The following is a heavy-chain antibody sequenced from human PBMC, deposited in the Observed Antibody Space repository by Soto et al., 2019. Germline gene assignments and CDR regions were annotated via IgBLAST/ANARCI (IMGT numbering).Heavy chain of an antibody. V-gene: IGHV4-31*11. CDR3: ARDFERPGICP. CDR2: IAYGGDN. D-gene: IGHD3-9*01. J-gene: IGHJ5*02. Sequence: KTSETLSLTCVVSGAYISGADSYWFWIRKPPGKGLVWIGYIAYGGDNYYNPSLRMRVTISADRSENKFSLTLKSVTAADTAVYVCARDFERPGICPWGQGITVTASS. CDR1: GAYISGADSY.